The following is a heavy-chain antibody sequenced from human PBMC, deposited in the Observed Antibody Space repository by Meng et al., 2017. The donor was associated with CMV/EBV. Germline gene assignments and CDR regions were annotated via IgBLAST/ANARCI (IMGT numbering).Heavy chain of an antibody. CDR1: GGSISSCDYY. J-gene: IGHJ5*02. D-gene: IGHD1-26*01. Sequence: SETLSLTCTVSGGSISSCDYYWSWIRQPPGKGLVWIGYIYYSGSTYYNPSLKSRVTISVDTSKNQFSLKLSSVTAADTAVYYCARDTRTTWEPNWFDPWGQGNLVTVSS. CDR2: IYYSGST. CDR3: ARDTRTTWEPNWFDP. V-gene: IGHV4-30-4*02.